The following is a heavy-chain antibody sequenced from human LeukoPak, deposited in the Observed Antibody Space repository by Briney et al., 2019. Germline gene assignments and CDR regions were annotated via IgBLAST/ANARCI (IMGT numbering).Heavy chain of an antibody. D-gene: IGHD2-2*01. Sequence: PSETLSLTCTVSGGSISSSSYYWGWIRQPPGKGLEWIGSIYYSGSTYYNPSLKSRVTISVDTSKNQFSLKLSSVTAADTAVYYCARATRYCSSTSCSTTDFDYWGQGTLVTVSS. CDR3: ARATRYCSSTSCSTTDFDY. CDR2: IYYSGST. CDR1: GGSISSSSYY. V-gene: IGHV4-39*01. J-gene: IGHJ4*02.